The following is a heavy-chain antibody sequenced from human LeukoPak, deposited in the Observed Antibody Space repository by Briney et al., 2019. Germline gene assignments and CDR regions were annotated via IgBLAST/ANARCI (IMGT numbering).Heavy chain of an antibody. D-gene: IGHD6-19*01. CDR3: AKVAKQWLGFDY. CDR2: ISGSGGST. V-gene: IGHV3-23*01. Sequence: GGSLRLSCAASGFTFSDYYMSWIRQAPGKGLEWVSAISGSGGSTYYADSVKGRFTISRDNSRNTLYLQMNSLRAEDTAVYYCAKVAKQWLGFDYWGQGTLVTVSS. J-gene: IGHJ4*02. CDR1: GFTFSDYY.